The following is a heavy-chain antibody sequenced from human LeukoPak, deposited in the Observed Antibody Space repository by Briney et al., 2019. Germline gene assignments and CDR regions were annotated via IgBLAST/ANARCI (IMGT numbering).Heavy chain of an antibody. CDR3: ARHEVAYSYADY. CDR1: GGSINRGTYY. D-gene: IGHD5-18*01. CDR2: IDYSGNT. J-gene: IGHJ4*02. V-gene: IGHV4-39*01. Sequence: SETLSLTCTVSGGSINRGTYYWGWIRQSPGKGLEWIGSIDYSGNTFYNPSLKSRVTISVDTSKNQFSLKLSSVTAADTAVYYCARHEVAYSYADYWGQGTLVTVSS.